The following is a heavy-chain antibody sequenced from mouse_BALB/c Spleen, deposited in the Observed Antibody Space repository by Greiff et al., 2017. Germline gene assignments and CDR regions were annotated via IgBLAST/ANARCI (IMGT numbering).Heavy chain of an antibody. CDR2: IYPGNVNT. CDR1: GYTFTSYY. D-gene: IGHD6-1*01. Sequence: QVQLQQSGPELVKPGASVRISCKASGYTFTSYYIHWVKQRPGQGLEWIGWIYPGNVNTKYNEKFKGKATLTADKSSSTAYMQLSSLTSEDSAVYFCARETNPAWFAYWGQGTLVTVSA. V-gene: IGHV1S56*01. CDR3: ARETNPAWFAY. J-gene: IGHJ3*01.